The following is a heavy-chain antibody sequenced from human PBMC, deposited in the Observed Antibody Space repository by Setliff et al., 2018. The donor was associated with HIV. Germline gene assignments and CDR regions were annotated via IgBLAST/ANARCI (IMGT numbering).Heavy chain of an antibody. J-gene: IGHJ4*02. Sequence: ASVKVSCKASGHTFTNVDIHWLRRATGQGLEWMGWMSPNTGVSGYALKLQGRVTMTTDTSTSTAYMELRSLRSDDTAVYYCARDRLNVYSSGWGVGYWGQGTLVTVSS. CDR3: ARDRLNVYSSGWGVGY. V-gene: IGHV1-18*01. CDR2: MSPNTGVS. CDR1: GHTFTNVD. D-gene: IGHD6-25*01.